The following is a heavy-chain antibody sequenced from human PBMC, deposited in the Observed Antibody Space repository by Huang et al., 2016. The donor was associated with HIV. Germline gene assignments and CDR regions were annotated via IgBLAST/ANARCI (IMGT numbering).Heavy chain of an antibody. V-gene: IGHV1-8*01. J-gene: IGHJ4*02. CDR1: GYTFSNYD. Sequence: QVQLVQSGAEVKKPGASVKVACKASGYTFSNYDSNWVRQAPGQGLEWMGFINPNSANTSYARKLQGRVTMTRSTSISTANMELSRLRFEDTAVYYCATLPPVNYGRSGGRVRDYWGQGTLVTVSS. CDR3: ATLPPVNYGRSGGRVRDY. CDR2: INPNSANT. D-gene: IGHD2-15*01.